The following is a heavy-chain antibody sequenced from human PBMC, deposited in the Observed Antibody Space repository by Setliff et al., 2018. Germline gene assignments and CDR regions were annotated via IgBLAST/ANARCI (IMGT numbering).Heavy chain of an antibody. Sequence: GSLRLSCAASGFTFARFAMHWVRQAPGKGLEWVAVISYDGINKYYADSVKGRFTISRDNSKNTLYLQMNSLRVEDTAVYYCVRWVDGKADYWGQGTLVTVSS. CDR3: VRWVDGKADY. CDR2: ISYDGINK. V-gene: IGHV3-30*01. J-gene: IGHJ4*02. CDR1: GFTFARFA.